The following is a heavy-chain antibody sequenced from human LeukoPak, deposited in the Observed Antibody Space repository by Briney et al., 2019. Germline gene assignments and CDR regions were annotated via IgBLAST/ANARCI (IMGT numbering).Heavy chain of an antibody. D-gene: IGHD3-22*01. CDR1: GFTFSSYW. CDR3: ARAGEPYYDSSGYTN. Sequence: PGGSLRLSCAAPGFTFSSYWMHWVRQAPGKGLVWVSRINSDGSSTSYADSVKGRFTISRDNAKNTLYLQMNSLRAEDTAVYYCARAGEPYYDSSGYTNWGQGTLVTVSS. J-gene: IGHJ4*02. CDR2: INSDGSST. V-gene: IGHV3-74*01.